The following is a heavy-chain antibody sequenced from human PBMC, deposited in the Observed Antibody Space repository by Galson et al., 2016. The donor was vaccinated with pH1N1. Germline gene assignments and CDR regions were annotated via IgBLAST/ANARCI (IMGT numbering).Heavy chain of an antibody. CDR1: GDSVSSNSAT. CDR3: ARGVIDYDFWSGYQDHAAFDI. CDR2: TYYRSKWYN. D-gene: IGHD3-3*01. Sequence: CAISGDSVSSNSATWNWIRQSPSGGLEWLGRTYYRSKWYNDYAESVKSRIIISPDTSKNQLSLQLNSVTPADTAVYCCARGVIDYDFWSGYQDHAAFDIWGQGTMVIVSS. V-gene: IGHV6-1*01. J-gene: IGHJ3*02.